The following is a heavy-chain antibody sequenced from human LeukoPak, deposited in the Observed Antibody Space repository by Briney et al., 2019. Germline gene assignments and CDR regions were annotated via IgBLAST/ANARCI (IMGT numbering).Heavy chain of an antibody. CDR1: GGSISSKSYH. CDR3: ARHAESLGSGFPFDY. V-gene: IGHV4-39*01. D-gene: IGHD3-16*01. CDR2: ISYSGRT. J-gene: IGHJ4*02. Sequence: SETLSLTCTVSGGSISSKSYHWGWIRQPPGRGLEWIGTISYSGRTYYNPPLQSRVTISEDSSKNQFSLRLTSVTAADTALYYCARHAESLGSGFPFDYWGQGTLVTVSS.